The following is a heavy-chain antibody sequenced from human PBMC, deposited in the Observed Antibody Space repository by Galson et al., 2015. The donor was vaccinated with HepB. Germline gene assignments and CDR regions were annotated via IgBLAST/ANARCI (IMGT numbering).Heavy chain of an antibody. CDR2: IKQDGSEK. CDR3: ARKAGSGWLYGGYFDY. Sequence: SLRLSCAASGFTFSSYWMSWVRQAPGKGLEWVAKIKQDGSEKYYVDSVKGRFTISRDNAKNSLYLQMNSLRAEDTAVYYCARKAGSGWLYGGYFDYWGQGTLVTVSS. D-gene: IGHD3-10*01. V-gene: IGHV3-7*01. CDR1: GFTFSSYW. J-gene: IGHJ4*02.